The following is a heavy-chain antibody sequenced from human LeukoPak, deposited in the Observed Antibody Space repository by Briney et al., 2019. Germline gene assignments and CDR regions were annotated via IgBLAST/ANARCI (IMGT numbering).Heavy chain of an antibody. D-gene: IGHD2-2*02. CDR2: INPNSGGT. Sequence: ASVTVSCKASGYTFTGYYMHWVRQAPGQGLEWMGWINPNSGGTNYAQKFQGRVTMTRDTSISTAYMELSRLRSDDTAVYYCARDYCSSTSCYTWAFDIWGQGTMVTVSS. V-gene: IGHV1-2*02. CDR1: GYTFTGYY. J-gene: IGHJ3*02. CDR3: ARDYCSSTSCYTWAFDI.